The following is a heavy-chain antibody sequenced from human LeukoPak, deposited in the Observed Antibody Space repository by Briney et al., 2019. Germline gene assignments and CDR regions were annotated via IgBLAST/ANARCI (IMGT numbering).Heavy chain of an antibody. CDR3: AREGMVAQNYFDY. CDR2: IIPIFGTA. J-gene: IGHJ4*02. D-gene: IGHD1-26*01. CDR1: GGTYSSYA. V-gene: IGHV1-69*13. Sequence: SVKVSCKASGGTYSSYAISWVRQAPGQGLEWMGRIIPIFGTANYAQKFQGRVTITADESTSTAYMELSSLRSEDTAVYYCAREGMVAQNYFDYWGQGTLVTVSS.